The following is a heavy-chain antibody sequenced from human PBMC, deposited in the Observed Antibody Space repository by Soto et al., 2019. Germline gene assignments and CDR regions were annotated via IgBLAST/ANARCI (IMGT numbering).Heavy chain of an antibody. CDR1: GYTFTSYD. D-gene: IGHD3-10*02. V-gene: IGHV1-8*01. CDR2: MNPNSGNA. Sequence: QVQLVQSWAEVKKPGASVKVSCKASGYTFTSYDINWVRQATGQGLEWMGWMNPNSGNAGYAQKVRGRVTMTRNTSISTAYMELSSLRSEDTAVYYCARGCSALKFTKSDYWGQGTLVTVSS. J-gene: IGHJ4*01. CDR3: ARGCSALKFTKSDY.